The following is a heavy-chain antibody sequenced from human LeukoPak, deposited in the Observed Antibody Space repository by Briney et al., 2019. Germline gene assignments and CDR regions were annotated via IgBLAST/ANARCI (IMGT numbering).Heavy chain of an antibody. Sequence: GGSLRLSCAASGFTFSSYGMHWVRQAPGKRLEWVAVIWYDGSNKYYADSVQGRFTIPRDNSKNTQYLQMNSVREENTAVYYSARANYYDRSGYSSSCLDGWGQGTLVTVSS. CDR1: GFTFSSYG. D-gene: IGHD3-22*01. CDR3: ARANYYDRSGYSSSCLDG. J-gene: IGHJ4*02. CDR2: IWYDGSNK. V-gene: IGHV3-33*01.